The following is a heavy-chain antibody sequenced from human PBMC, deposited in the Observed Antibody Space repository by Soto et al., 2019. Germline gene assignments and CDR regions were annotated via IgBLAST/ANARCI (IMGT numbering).Heavy chain of an antibody. CDR1: GDILSSDV. CDR3: AYSGYEYYFDY. CDR2: IIPIFGTT. V-gene: IGHV1-69*06. Sequence: QVQLVQSGAEVKKPGSSVKVSCKASGDILSSDVIAWVRQAPGQGLEWMGGIIPIFGTTNHAQRVQGRVTITADKSTNTAYMDLSSLSSEDTAVYYCAYSGYEYYFDYWGQGTLVTVSS. D-gene: IGHD5-12*01. J-gene: IGHJ4*02.